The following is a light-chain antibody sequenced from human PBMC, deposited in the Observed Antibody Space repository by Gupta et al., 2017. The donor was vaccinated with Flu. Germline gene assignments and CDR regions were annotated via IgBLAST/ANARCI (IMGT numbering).Light chain of an antibody. J-gene: IGLJ2*01. CDR3: TSYSSRSSV. Sequence: GSPGQSITISCTGTASDVGAYNYVSWYQQHPGKAPKLLIYDVTSRPSGVSYRFSGSKSGNTASLTISGLQAEDEADYYCTSYSSRSSVFGGGTKLTVL. CDR1: ASDVGAYNY. V-gene: IGLV2-14*03. CDR2: DVT.